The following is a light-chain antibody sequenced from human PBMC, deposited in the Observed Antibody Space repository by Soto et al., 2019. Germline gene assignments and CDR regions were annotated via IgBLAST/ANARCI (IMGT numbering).Light chain of an antibody. J-gene: IGKJ5*01. V-gene: IGKV3D-15*01. CDR3: QQYNNWPIT. CDR2: GAS. Sequence: DIVLTQSPGTLSLSPGEGATLSCMASQEISSSYVAWYRQTPGQAPRLLIYGASTRATGIPARFSGSGSGTEFTLTISSLQSEDFAVYYCQQYNNWPITFGQGTRLEIK. CDR1: QEISSS.